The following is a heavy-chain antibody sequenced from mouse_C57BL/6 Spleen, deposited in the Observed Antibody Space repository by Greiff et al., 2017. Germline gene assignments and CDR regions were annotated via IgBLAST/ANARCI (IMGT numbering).Heavy chain of an antibody. V-gene: IGHV7-3*01. CDR2: IRNKANGYTT. D-gene: IGHD2-1*01. CDR3: ARLAYGNYFDY. CDR1: GFTFTDYY. J-gene: IGHJ2*01. Sequence: EVKLMESGGGLVQPGGSLSLSCAASGFTFTDYYMSWVRQPPGKALEWLGFIRNKANGYTTEYSASVKGRFTISRDNSQSILYLQMNALRAEDSATYYCARLAYGNYFDYWGQGTTLTVSS.